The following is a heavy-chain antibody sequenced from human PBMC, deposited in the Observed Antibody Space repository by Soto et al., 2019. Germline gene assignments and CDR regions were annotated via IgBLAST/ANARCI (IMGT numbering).Heavy chain of an antibody. Sequence: QVQLQESGPGLVKSSETLSLTCAVSGSSMTSGPFWGWIRQSPGKGLEWIGSIYHTGNTFYSPSLHNRVSIALDTSKNQFSLRLTSMTAADTAVYYCARDNYCYETCGYRMFDYWGQGILVTVSS. CDR2: IYHTGNT. CDR1: GSSMTSGPF. D-gene: IGHD3-22*01. J-gene: IGHJ4*02. V-gene: IGHV4-38-2*02. CDR3: ARDNYCYETCGYRMFDY.